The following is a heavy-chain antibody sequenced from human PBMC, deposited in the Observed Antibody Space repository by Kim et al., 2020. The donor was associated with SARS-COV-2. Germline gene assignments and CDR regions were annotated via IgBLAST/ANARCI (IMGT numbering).Heavy chain of an antibody. CDR1: GGSISSYY. CDR3: ARAFYYDILTGYVFDP. J-gene: IGHJ5*02. D-gene: IGHD3-9*01. CDR2: IYYSGST. Sequence: SETLSLTCTVSGGSISSYYWSWIRQPPGKGLEWIGYIYYSGSTNYNPSLKCRVTISVDTSKNQFSLKLSSVTAADTAVYYCARAFYYDILTGYVFDPWGQGTLVTVSS. V-gene: IGHV4-59*13.